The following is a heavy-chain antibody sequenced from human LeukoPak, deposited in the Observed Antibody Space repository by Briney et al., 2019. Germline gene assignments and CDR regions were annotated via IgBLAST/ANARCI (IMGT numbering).Heavy chain of an antibody. CDR2: IYYSGST. J-gene: IGHJ4*02. CDR1: GGSISSYY. V-gene: IGHV4-59*04. CDR3: ARSIQLWFDY. D-gene: IGHD5-18*01. Sequence: SETLSLTCTVSGGSISSYYWSWIRQPPGKGLEWIGYIYYSGSTYYNPSLKSRVTISVDTSKNQFSLKLSSVTAADTAVYYCARSIQLWFDYWGQGTLVTVSS.